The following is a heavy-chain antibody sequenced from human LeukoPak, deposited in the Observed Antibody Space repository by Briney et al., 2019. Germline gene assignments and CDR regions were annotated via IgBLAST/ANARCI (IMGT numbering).Heavy chain of an antibody. CDR1: GFTFSSYS. CDR3: ARESSGYYYARAFDI. J-gene: IGHJ3*02. D-gene: IGHD3-22*01. Sequence: PGGSLRLSCAASGFTFSSYSMNWVRQAPGKGLEWVSSISSSSSYIYYADSVKGRFTISRDNAKNSLYLQMNSLRAEDTAVYYCARESSGYYYARAFDIWGQGTMVTVSS. V-gene: IGHV3-21*01. CDR2: ISSSSSYI.